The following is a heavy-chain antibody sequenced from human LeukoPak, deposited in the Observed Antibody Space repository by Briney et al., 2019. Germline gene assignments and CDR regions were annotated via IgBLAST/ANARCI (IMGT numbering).Heavy chain of an antibody. CDR1: GFSFSNYA. J-gene: IGHJ4*02. D-gene: IGHD7-27*01. Sequence: GGSLRLSCAASGFSFSNYAMNWVRQAPGKGLEWVSNIWGSGTTTNYAASVKGRITISRDNSKNTLYLQMNSLRVEDTAVYYCAKDRHNWGLDYWGQGTLVTVSS. CDR3: AKDRHNWGLDY. CDR2: IWGSGTTT. V-gene: IGHV3-23*01.